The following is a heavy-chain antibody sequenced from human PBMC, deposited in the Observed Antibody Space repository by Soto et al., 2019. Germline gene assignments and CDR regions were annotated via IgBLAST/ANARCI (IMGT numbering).Heavy chain of an antibody. CDR2: IKQDGSEK. D-gene: IGHD6-19*01. CDR1: GFTFSSYW. V-gene: IGHV3-7*05. CDR3: AREVVSGWYGTRFDY. Sequence: GGSLRLSCAASGFTFSSYWMSWVRQAPGKGLEWVANIKQDGSEKYYVDSVKGRFTISRDNAKNSLYLQMNSLRAEDTAVYYCAREVVSGWYGTRFDYWGQGTLVTVSS. J-gene: IGHJ4*02.